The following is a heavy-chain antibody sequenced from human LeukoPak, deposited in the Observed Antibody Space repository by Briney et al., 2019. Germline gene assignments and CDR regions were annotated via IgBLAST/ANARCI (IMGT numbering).Heavy chain of an antibody. V-gene: IGHV3-74*01. D-gene: IGHD3-22*01. CDR2: INSDGKST. J-gene: IGHJ4*02. CDR3: VRDMGYYDKV. CDR1: GFTFSTSW. Sequence: GGSLRLSCAASGFTFSTSWMHWVRQAPGKGLVWVSRINSDGKSTNHADSVKGRFTISRDNAKNTLYLQMNSLRTEDTAVYYCVRDMGYYDKVWGQGTLVTVSS.